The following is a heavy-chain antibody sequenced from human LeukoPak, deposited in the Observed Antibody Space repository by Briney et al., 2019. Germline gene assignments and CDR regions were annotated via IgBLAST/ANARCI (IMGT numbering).Heavy chain of an antibody. CDR3: ARDGSGGFVAFDH. CDR1: GGSISSGDYY. J-gene: IGHJ4*02. V-gene: IGHV4-30-4*08. D-gene: IGHD4-23*01. CDR2: IYYSGST. Sequence: SQTLSLTCTVSGGSISSGDYYWSWIRQPPGKGLEWIGYIYYSGSTYYNPSLKSRVTISVDTSKNQFSLKLSSVTAADTAVYYCARDGSGGFVAFDHWGQRTLVTVSS.